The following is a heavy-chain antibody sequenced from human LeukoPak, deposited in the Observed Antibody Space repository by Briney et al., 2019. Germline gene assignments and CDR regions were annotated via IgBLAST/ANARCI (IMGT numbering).Heavy chain of an antibody. J-gene: IGHJ4*02. CDR3: ARGARSSGWYALVY. Sequence: ASVTVSCKASGYTFTSYGISWVRQAPGQGLEWMGWISAYNGNTNYAQKLQGRVTMTTDTSTSTAYMELRSLRSDDTAVYYCARGARSSGWYALVYWGQGTLVTVSS. D-gene: IGHD6-19*01. CDR1: GYTFTSYG. V-gene: IGHV1-18*01. CDR2: ISAYNGNT.